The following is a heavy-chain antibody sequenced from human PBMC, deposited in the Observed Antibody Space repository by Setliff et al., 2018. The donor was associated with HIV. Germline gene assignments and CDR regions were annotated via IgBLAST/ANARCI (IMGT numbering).Heavy chain of an antibody. D-gene: IGHD3-22*01. Sequence: ASVKVSCKASGYTFTNFAIHWVRQAPGQRLEWMGWIIADNGDTKYSQKFEGRVTITRDTSASTAYMELSSLRAEDTSVYYCARGDAIVIGSVYDVDVWGQGTPVTVSS. CDR3: ARGDAIVIGSVYDVDV. CDR2: IIADNGDT. J-gene: IGHJ6*02. CDR1: GYTFTNFA. V-gene: IGHV1-3*01.